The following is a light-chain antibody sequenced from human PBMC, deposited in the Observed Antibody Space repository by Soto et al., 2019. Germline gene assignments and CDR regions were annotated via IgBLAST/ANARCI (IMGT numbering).Light chain of an antibody. V-gene: IGKV1-5*01. Sequence: EIPMTQSPSTLSSSVGDRVTITCRASQSISSWLAWYQQKPGKAPTLLIYDASSLESGVPARFSGSGSGTEFTLTISSLQPDDFATYYCQQYNSYSGTFGQGTKLEIK. CDR1: QSISSW. J-gene: IGKJ2*02. CDR3: QQYNSYSGT. CDR2: DAS.